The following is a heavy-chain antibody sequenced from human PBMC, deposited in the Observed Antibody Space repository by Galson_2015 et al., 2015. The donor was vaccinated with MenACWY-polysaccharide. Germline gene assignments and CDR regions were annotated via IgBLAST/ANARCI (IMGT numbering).Heavy chain of an antibody. D-gene: IGHD6-13*01. CDR2: ISYDGSNK. CDR3: ARVGGQQLVPFWYFDL. Sequence: SLRLSCAASGFTFSTYGMHWVRQAPGKGLEWVAVISYDGSNKYYADSVKGRFTISRDNSKNTLDLQMNSLRAEDTAVYYCARVGGQQLVPFWYFDLWGRGTLVTVSS. J-gene: IGHJ2*01. CDR1: GFTFSTYG. V-gene: IGHV3-30*03.